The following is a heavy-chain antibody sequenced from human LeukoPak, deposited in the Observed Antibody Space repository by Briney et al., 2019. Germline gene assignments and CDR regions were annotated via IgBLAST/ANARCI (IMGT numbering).Heavy chain of an antibody. D-gene: IGHD1-26*01. V-gene: IGHV1-18*01. CDR2: ITPYNGNT. CDR1: GYTFTSYG. CDR3: AREASSGAYNDY. J-gene: IGHJ4*02. Sequence: ASVKVSCKASGYTFTSYGISWGRQAPGQGLEGMGYITPYNGNTNYAQKLQGRVTMTTDTSTSTVYMELRSLRSDDTAVYYCAREASSGAYNDYWGQGTLVTVSS.